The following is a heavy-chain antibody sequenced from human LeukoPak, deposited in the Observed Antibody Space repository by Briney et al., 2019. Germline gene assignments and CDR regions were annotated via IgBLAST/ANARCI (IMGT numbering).Heavy chain of an antibody. CDR3: ARDGSGYSYGNYFDY. Sequence: GGSLRLSCAASGFTLSSYSMNWVRQAPGKGLEWVSSISSSSSNIYYADSVKGRFTISRDNAKNSLYLQMNSLRAEDTAVYYCARDGSGYSYGNYFDYWGQGTLVTVSS. CDR2: ISSSSSNI. J-gene: IGHJ4*02. V-gene: IGHV3-21*01. D-gene: IGHD5-18*01. CDR1: GFTLSSYS.